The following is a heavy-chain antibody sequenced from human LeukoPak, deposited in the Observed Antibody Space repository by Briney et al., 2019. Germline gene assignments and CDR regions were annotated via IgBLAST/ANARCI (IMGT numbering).Heavy chain of an antibody. CDR1: GFTFSGSA. Sequence: GGSLRLSCAASGFTFSGSAMHWVRQASGKGLEWVGRIRSKANSYATAYAASVRGRFTISRDDSKNTLYLQMNSLRAEDTAVYYCAKPVLEWLRGLFDYWGQGTLVTVSS. CDR2: IRSKANSYAT. J-gene: IGHJ4*02. V-gene: IGHV3-73*01. D-gene: IGHD3-3*01. CDR3: AKPVLEWLRGLFDY.